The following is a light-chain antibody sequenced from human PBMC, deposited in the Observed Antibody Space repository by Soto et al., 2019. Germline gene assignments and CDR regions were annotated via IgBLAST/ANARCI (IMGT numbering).Light chain of an antibody. V-gene: IGLV1-51*02. CDR1: SSNIGNNY. J-gene: IGLJ1*01. CDR2: ENN. CDR3: GTWSTRLRGQV. Sequence: QSVLTQPPSGSAAPGQKVTISYFRSSSNIGNNYVSWYQHLPGTSPKLLIYENNKRTSGIPDRFSVSKSATSATRSITGLQTVEEDNECRGTWSTRLRGQVLATG.